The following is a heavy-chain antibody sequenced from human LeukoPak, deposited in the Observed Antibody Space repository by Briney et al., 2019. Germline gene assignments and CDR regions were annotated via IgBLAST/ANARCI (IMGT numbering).Heavy chain of an antibody. CDR2: IYYSGST. V-gene: IGHV4-59*01. J-gene: IGHJ6*02. CDR1: GGSISSYY. Sequence: PSQTLSLTCTVSGGSISSYYWSWIRQPPGKGLEGSGYIYYSGSTNYNPSLKSRVTISVDTSKNQSSLKLSSVTAADTAVYYCARDSNTMVRGVNYYGMDVWGQGTTVTVSS. D-gene: IGHD3-10*01. CDR3: ARDSNTMVRGVNYYGMDV.